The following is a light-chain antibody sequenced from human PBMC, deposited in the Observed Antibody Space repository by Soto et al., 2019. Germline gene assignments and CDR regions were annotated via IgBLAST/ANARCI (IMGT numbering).Light chain of an antibody. CDR2: AAS. CDR3: QKYHTAPQT. J-gene: IGKJ1*01. CDR1: QGILDY. Sequence: DIQMTQSPSFLSASVGDRVTITCRASQGILDYVAWFQQKPGKAPNLLLYAASTLQSGVPSRFSGSGSGTEFTLTISSLQPEDVATYYCQKYHTAPQTFGQGTKVEIK. V-gene: IGKV1-27*01.